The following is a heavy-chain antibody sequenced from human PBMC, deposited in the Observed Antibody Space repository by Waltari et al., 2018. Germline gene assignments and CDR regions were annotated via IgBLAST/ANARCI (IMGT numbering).Heavy chain of an antibody. J-gene: IGHJ4*02. Sequence: EVQLVESGGGVVQPVGSLRLSGAASGFTFADFAMHWVRHAPGKGMEWVSLISGDGGSTYYADSVKGRFTISRDNSKNSLYLQMNSLRTEDTALYYCAKDLGPDGYNSHSDYWGQGTLVTVSS. CDR2: ISGDGGST. CDR3: AKDLGPDGYNSHSDY. CDR1: GFTFADFA. D-gene: IGHD5-12*01. V-gene: IGHV3-43*02.